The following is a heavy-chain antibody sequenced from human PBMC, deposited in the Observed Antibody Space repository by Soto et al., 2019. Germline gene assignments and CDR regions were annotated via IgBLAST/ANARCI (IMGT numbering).Heavy chain of an antibody. D-gene: IGHD6-13*01. J-gene: IGHJ4*02. CDR2: TYYRSKWNN. V-gene: IGHV6-1*01. CDR1: GDSVSSNSAA. CDR3: AREGGDIISCYFDY. Sequence: SQTLSLTCAISGDSVSSNSAAWNWVRQSPSRGLEWLGRTYYRSKWNNDYAVSVKRRITINPDTSKNQFSLQLNSVTPEDTAVSYCAREGGDIISCYFDYWGQGTLVTVSS.